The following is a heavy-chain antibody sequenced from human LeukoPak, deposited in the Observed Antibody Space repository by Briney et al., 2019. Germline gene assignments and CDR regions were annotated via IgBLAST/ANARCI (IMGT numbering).Heavy chain of an antibody. CDR3: ARAKIVVVPAVLDY. D-gene: IGHD2-2*01. CDR1: GGSISSSSYY. J-gene: IGHJ4*02. Sequence: SETLSLTCTVSGGSISSSSYYWGWIRQPPGKGLEWIGSIYYSGSTYYNPSLKSRVTISVDTSKNQFSLKLSSVTAADTAVYYCARAKIVVVPAVLDYWGQGTLVTVSS. V-gene: IGHV4-39*01. CDR2: IYYSGST.